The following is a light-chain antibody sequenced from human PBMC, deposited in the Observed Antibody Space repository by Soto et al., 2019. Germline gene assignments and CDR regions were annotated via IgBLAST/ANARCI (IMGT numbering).Light chain of an antibody. J-gene: IGKJ1*01. CDR3: QQYGSSGT. CDR2: GAS. V-gene: IGKV3-20*01. Sequence: EIVLTQSPGTLSLSPGERATLSCMASQSVSNNYLAWYQQKPGQPPSLLIYGASNRATGIPDRFSGSGSGTDFTLTISRLEPEDFAVYYCQQYGSSGTFGQGTKVDI. CDR1: QSVSNNY.